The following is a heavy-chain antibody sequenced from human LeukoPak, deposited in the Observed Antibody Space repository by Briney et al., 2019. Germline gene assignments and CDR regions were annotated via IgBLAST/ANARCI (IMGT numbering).Heavy chain of an antibody. CDR3: ASPTLSYYGMDV. CDR2: INPNSGGT. J-gene: IGHJ6*02. V-gene: IGHV1-2*02. CDR1: GYTFTGYY. Sequence: ASVKVSCKASGYTFTGYYMHWVRQAPGQGLEWMGWINPNSGGTNYVQKFQGRVTMTRDTSISTAYMELSRLRSDDTAVYYCASPTLSYYGMDVWGQGTTVTVSS. D-gene: IGHD3-16*01.